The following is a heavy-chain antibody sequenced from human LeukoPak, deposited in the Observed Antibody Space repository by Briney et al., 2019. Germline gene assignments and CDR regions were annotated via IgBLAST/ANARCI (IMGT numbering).Heavy chain of an antibody. D-gene: IGHD3-10*01. J-gene: IGHJ4*02. CDR2: INHSGST. V-gene: IGHV4-34*01. CDR3: ARDLWMVPFDY. Sequence: SETLSLTCAVSGGSFSGYYWSWVRQPPGKGREWIGEINHSGSTNYNPSLTSRVTISVETSKKQFSLNLSSVTAPDTALYYFARDLWMVPFDYWGQGTLVTVSS. CDR1: GGSFSGYY.